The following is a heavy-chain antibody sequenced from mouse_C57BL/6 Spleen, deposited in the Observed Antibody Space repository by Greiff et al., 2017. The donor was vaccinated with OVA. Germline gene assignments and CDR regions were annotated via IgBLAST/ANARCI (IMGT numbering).Heavy chain of an antibody. D-gene: IGHD1-1*01. CDR1: GFTFSSYA. CDR3: ARDSSSFAY. Sequence: EVQLVEPGGGLVKPGGSLKLSCAASGFTFSSYAMSWVRQTPEKRLEWVSTISDGGSYTYYPDNVKGRFTISRANAKNNLYLQMSQLKSEDTAMYYCARDSSSFAYWGQGTLVTVSA. V-gene: IGHV5-4*01. J-gene: IGHJ3*01. CDR2: ISDGGSYT.